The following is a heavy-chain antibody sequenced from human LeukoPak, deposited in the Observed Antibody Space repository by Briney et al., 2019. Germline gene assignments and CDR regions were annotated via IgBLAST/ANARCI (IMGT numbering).Heavy chain of an antibody. CDR3: ARQLERRYYYYMDV. CDR2: ISAYNGNT. D-gene: IGHD1-1*01. J-gene: IGHJ6*03. Sequence: ASVKVSCKASGYTFTSYGISWVRQAPGQGLEWMGWISAYNGNTNYAQELQGRVTMTTDTSTSTAYMELRSLRSEDTAVYYCARQLERRYYYYMDVWGKGTTVTVSS. V-gene: IGHV1-18*01. CDR1: GYTFTSYG.